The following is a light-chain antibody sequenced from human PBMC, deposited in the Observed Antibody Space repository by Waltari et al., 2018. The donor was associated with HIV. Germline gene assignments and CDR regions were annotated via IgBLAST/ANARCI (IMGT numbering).Light chain of an antibody. CDR1: ALPKQY. J-gene: IGLJ2*01. CDR2: KDS. Sequence: SYELTQPPSVSVSPGQPARITCPGDALPKQYAYWYQQKPGQAPVVVIYKDSERPPGIPERFSGSSSGTTVTLTISGVQAEDEADYYCQSTDRSGTFVVFGGGTKLTVL. V-gene: IGLV3-25*03. CDR3: QSTDRSGTFVV.